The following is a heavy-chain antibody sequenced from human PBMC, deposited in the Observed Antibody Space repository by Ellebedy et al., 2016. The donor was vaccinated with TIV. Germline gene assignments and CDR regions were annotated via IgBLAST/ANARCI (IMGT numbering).Heavy chain of an antibody. Sequence: SETLSLTCGVYGGSFTGYYYSWIRQPPGKGLEWIGEINQSGSANYNPSLDKGRVTISVDTSKNQFSLRLSSVTVADTAVYYCAEGRSGWYYFDYWGQGTPVTVSS. CDR3: AEGRSGWYYFDY. J-gene: IGHJ4*02. D-gene: IGHD6-19*01. V-gene: IGHV4-34*01. CDR2: INQSGSA. CDR1: GGSFTGYY.